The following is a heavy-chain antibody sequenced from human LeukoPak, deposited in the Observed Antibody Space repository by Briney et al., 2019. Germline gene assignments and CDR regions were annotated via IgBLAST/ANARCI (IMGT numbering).Heavy chain of an antibody. CDR2: IYSGDNT. CDR3: AVVDNSGWYCHDY. V-gene: IGHV3-66*01. D-gene: IGHD6-19*01. J-gene: IGHJ4*02. CDR1: GFTVSSNY. Sequence: GGSLRLSCAASGFTVSSNYMSWVRQAPGKGLEGGSVIYSGDNTYYADSVKGRFTISRDISKNTLYLQMNSLRAEDTAVYYCAVVDNSGWYCHDYWGQGTLVTASS.